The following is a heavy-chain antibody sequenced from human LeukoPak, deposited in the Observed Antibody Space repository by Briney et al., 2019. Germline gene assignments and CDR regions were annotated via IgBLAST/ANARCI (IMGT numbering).Heavy chain of an antibody. CDR2: IKQDGSEE. J-gene: IGHJ4*02. D-gene: IGHD1-26*01. Sequence: GGSLRLSCAASGFTFSSDWMSWVRQAPGKGLEWVANIKQDGSEENFVDSVKGRSTISRDNAKKSLYLQMNSLRAEDTAVYYCARGSSAGASLRHDYWGQGTLVTVSS. CDR1: GFTFSSDW. V-gene: IGHV3-7*01. CDR3: ARGSSAGASLRHDY.